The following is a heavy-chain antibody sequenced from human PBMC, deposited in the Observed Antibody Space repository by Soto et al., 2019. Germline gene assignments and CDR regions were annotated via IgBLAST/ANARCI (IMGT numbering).Heavy chain of an antibody. V-gene: IGHV3-23*01. J-gene: IGHJ4*02. Sequence: EVQLLESGGGLVQPGGSLRLSCAASGFTVSSYAMSWVRQAPGKGLEWVSGMSGSGGTAYYRDSGKGRFTISRDNSKQTLYLQMNSLRAEDTALYYCAKGPIFGVENIYDYWGQGTLVTVSS. D-gene: IGHD3-3*01. CDR2: MSGSGGTA. CDR1: GFTVSSYA. CDR3: AKGPIFGVENIYDY.